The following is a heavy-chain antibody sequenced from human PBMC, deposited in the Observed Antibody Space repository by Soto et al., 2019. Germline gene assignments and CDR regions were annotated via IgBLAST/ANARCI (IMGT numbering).Heavy chain of an antibody. D-gene: IGHD6-13*01. Sequence: QVQLVQSGAEVKKPGSSVKVSCKASGGTFSSYTISWVRQAPGQGLEWMGRIIPILGIANYAQKFQGRVTITADKSTSTAYMELSSLRSEDTAVYYCARDRISASSWYNYWGQGTLVTVSS. CDR1: GGTFSSYT. CDR3: ARDRISASSWYNY. J-gene: IGHJ4*02. V-gene: IGHV1-69*08. CDR2: IIPILGIA.